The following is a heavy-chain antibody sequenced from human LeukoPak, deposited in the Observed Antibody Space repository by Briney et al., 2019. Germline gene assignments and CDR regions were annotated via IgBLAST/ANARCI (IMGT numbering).Heavy chain of an antibody. CDR2: IYYSGST. V-gene: IGHV4-31*03. Sequence: SETLSLTCTVSGGSISSGGYYWSWIRQHPGKGLEWIGYIYYSGSTYYNPSLKSRVTISVDTSKNQFSLKPSSVTAADTAVYYCARKDYGGTPTFDYWGQGTLVTVSS. J-gene: IGHJ4*02. CDR3: ARKDYGGTPTFDY. CDR1: GGSISSGGYY. D-gene: IGHD4-23*01.